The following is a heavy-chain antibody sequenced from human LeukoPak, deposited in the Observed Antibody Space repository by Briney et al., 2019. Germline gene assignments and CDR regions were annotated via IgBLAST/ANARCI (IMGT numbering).Heavy chain of an antibody. CDR1: GGSISSSSYY. CDR3: ARSPSYYDFWSGYLQDYYYSMDV. Sequence: SETLSLTCTVSGGSISSSSYYWGWIRQPPGKGLEWIGSIYYSGSTYYNPSLKSRVTISVDTSKNQFSLKLSSVTAADTAVYYCARSPSYYDFWSGYLQDYYYSMDVWGKGTTVTVSS. CDR2: IYYSGST. V-gene: IGHV4-39*07. D-gene: IGHD3-3*01. J-gene: IGHJ6*03.